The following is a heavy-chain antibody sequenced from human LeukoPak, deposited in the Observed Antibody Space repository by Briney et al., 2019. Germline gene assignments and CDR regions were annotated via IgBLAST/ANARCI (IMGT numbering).Heavy chain of an antibody. D-gene: IGHD6-13*01. CDR2: IYSDETT. CDR1: GLTVSGNY. Sequence: PGGSLRLSCAASGLTVSGNYMSWVRQAPGKGLEWVSIIYSDETTAYPDSVKGRFTISRDNSKNMLYLQMNSLRAEDTAVYYCARRITTSGLYYFDLWGRGNLVTVSS. CDR3: ARRITTSGLYYFDL. V-gene: IGHV3-66*04. J-gene: IGHJ4*02.